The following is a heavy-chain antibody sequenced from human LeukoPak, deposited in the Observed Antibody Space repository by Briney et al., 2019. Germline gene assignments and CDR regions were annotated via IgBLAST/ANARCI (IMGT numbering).Heavy chain of an antibody. CDR1: GYTFTDYY. J-gene: IGHJ6*03. V-gene: IGHV1-69-2*01. D-gene: IGHD4-23*01. CDR3: AGGYGGNSGNYYYYYMDV. Sequence: ASVKVSCKVSGYTFTDYYIHWVQQAPGKGLEWMGLADPEDGEPIYAEKFQGRVTITADTSTDTAYMELSSLRSEDTAVYYCAGGYGGNSGNYYYYYMDVWGKGTTVTVSS. CDR2: ADPEDGEP.